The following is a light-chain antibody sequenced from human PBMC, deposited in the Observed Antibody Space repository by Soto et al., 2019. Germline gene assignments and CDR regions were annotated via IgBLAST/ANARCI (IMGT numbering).Light chain of an antibody. CDR2: EDN. J-gene: IGLJ3*02. Sequence: NFMLTQPHSVSESPGKTVIISCTRSSGSIASNYVQWFQQRPGSAPTTVIYEDNQRPSGVPDRFSGSFDSSSNSASLTISGLKTEDEADYYCQSYDSTNQVFGGGTQLTVL. V-gene: IGLV6-57*04. CDR1: SGSIASNY. CDR3: QSYDSTNQV.